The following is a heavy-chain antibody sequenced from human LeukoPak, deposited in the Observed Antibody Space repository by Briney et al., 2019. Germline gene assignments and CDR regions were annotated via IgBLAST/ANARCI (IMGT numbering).Heavy chain of an antibody. J-gene: IGHJ4*02. Sequence: VASVKVSCKASGGTFSSYAISWVRQAPGQGLEWMGGITPMFGTANYAQKFQGRVTITADESTSTAYMELSSLRSEDTAVYYCARDRGSSWYLGPSSSTPYFDYWGQGTLVTVSS. V-gene: IGHV1-69*13. CDR1: GGTFSSYA. CDR2: ITPMFGTA. D-gene: IGHD6-13*01. CDR3: ARDRGSSWYLGPSSSTPYFDY.